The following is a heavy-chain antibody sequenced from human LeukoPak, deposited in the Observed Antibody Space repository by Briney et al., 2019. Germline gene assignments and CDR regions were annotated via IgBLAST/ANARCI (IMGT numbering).Heavy chain of an antibody. Sequence: GRSLRLSCAASGFTFSSYGMHWVRQAPGKGLEWVAVISYDGSNKYYADSVKGRFTISRDNSKNTLYLQMNSLRAEDTAVYYCAKYGSGSYYNVKNHFDYWGQGTLVTVSS. J-gene: IGHJ4*02. D-gene: IGHD3-10*01. CDR3: AKYGSGSYYNVKNHFDY. CDR2: ISYDGSNK. CDR1: GFTFSSYG. V-gene: IGHV3-30*18.